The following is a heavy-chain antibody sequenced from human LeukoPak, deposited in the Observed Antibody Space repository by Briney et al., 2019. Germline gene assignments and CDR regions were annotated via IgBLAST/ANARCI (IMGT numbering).Heavy chain of an antibody. D-gene: IGHD1-26*01. CDR2: VSSSAKTT. CDR1: GFSFSTYA. J-gene: IGHJ4*02. V-gene: IGHV3-23*01. CDR3: ARDSRGSYHFDY. Sequence: GGSLRLSCAAPGFSFSTYAMVWVRQAPGKGLEWVSAVSSSAKTTYYADSVKGRFTISRDNSKNTLYLQMNSLRAEDTAVYYCARDSRGSYHFDYWGQGTLVTVSS.